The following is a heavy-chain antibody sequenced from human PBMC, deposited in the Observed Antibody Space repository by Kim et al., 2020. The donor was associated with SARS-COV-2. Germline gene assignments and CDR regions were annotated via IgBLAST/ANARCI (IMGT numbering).Heavy chain of an antibody. CDR3: ARDFRGSSASIDY. V-gene: IGHV7-4-1*02. Sequence: TQSFTGRFVFALDTSVSTAYLQISSLKAEDTAVYYCARDFRGSSASIDYWGQGTLVTVSS. D-gene: IGHD6-6*01. J-gene: IGHJ4*02.